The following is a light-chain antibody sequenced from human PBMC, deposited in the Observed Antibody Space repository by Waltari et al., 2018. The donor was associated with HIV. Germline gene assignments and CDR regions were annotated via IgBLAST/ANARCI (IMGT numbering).Light chain of an antibody. CDR3: QVWDSSSDHPV. J-gene: IGLJ1*01. CDR1: NIGRKR. Sequence: SYVLTQPPSVSVAPGKTARITCGGNNIGRKRVHWYQQKPGQAPVLVIYYDSDRPSGIPERFSGSNSGNTATLTISRVEAGDEADYYCQVWDSSSDHPVFGTGTKVTVL. V-gene: IGLV3-21*04. CDR2: YDS.